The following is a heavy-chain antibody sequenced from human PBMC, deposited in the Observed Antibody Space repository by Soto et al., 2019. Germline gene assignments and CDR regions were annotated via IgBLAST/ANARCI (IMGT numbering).Heavy chain of an antibody. CDR1: GFSLSTSGVG. CDR3: AHMGYYYCSGSYYRGPDAFDI. V-gene: IGHV2-5*02. J-gene: IGHJ3*02. CDR2: IYWDDDK. D-gene: IGHD3-10*01. Sequence: QITLKESGPTLVKPTQTLTLTCTFSGFSLSTSGVGVGWIRQPPGKALEWLALIYWDDDKRYSPYLKSRLTITKDTSKTQVVRTMTNMDPVDTATYYCAHMGYYYCSGSYYRGPDAFDIWGQGTMVTVSS.